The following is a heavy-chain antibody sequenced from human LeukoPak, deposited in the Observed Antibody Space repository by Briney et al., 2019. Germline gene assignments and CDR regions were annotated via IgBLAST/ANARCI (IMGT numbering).Heavy chain of an antibody. CDR3: ASSAGTTWDY. D-gene: IGHD1-1*01. CDR1: GGSFSGYY. J-gene: IGHJ4*02. CDR2: INHSGST. V-gene: IGHV4-34*01. Sequence: SETLSLNCAVYGGSFSGYYWSWIRQPPGKGLEWIGEINHSGSTNYNPSLKSRVTISVDTSKNQFSLKLSSVTAADTAVYYCASSAGTTWDYWGQGTLVTVSS.